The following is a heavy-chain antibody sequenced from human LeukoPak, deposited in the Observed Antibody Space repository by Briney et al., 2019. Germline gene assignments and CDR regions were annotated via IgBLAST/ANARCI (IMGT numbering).Heavy chain of an antibody. V-gene: IGHV3-43*01. CDR3: ARVVYWFDP. D-gene: IGHD2-8*01. Sequence: GGSLRLSCAASGFTFDDYTMHWVRQAPGKGLEWVSLISWDGGSTYYADSVKGRFTISRDNAKNSLYLQMNSLRAEDTAVYYCARVVYWFDPWGQGTLVTVSS. CDR2: ISWDGGST. CDR1: GFTFDDYT. J-gene: IGHJ5*02.